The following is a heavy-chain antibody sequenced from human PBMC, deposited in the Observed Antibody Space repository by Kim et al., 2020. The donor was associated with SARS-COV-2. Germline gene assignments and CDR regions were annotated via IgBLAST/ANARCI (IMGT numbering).Heavy chain of an antibody. CDR3: AGPRVTGTTEDNYYHGVEV. D-gene: IGHD1-20*01. CDR1: GGSISSATW. V-gene: IGHV4-4*02. CDR2: IYHSVTT. J-gene: IGHJ6*02. Sequence: SETLSLTCAVSGGSISSATWWSWVRQTPGKGLEWIGDIYHSVTTNYNPSLKSRVNMSVDKSKNQLSLTLSAVTAADTAVYYCAGPRVTGTTEDNYYHGVEVWGRGTTVTVSS.